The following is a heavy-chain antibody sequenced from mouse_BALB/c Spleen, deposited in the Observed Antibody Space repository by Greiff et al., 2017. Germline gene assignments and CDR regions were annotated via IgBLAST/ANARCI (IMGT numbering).Heavy chain of an antibody. CDR1: GYTFTSYW. Sequence: VQLQQSGAELAKPGASVKMSCKASGYTFTSYWMHWVKQRPGQGLEWIGYINPSTGYTEYNQKFKDKATLTADKSSSTAYMQLSSLTSEDSAVYYCASLTGTVPFDYWGQGTTLTVSS. CDR2: INPSTGYT. J-gene: IGHJ2*01. CDR3: ASLTGTVPFDY. V-gene: IGHV1-7*01. D-gene: IGHD4-1*01.